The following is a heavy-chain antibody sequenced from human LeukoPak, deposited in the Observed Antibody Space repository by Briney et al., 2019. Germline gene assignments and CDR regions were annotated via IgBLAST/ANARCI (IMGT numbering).Heavy chain of an antibody. J-gene: IGHJ4*02. D-gene: IGHD3-10*01. CDR1: GGSISRYY. CDR3: ARGWDFGSGTYYNFDS. V-gene: IGHV4-59*01. Sequence: SETLSLTCAVSGGSISRYYWIWIQQPPGKGLEWIGEIFYSGSTDDNPSFRGRVTLSLDRSKKQFSLKLTSVTAADTAVYYCARGWDFGSGTYYNFDSWGQGILVTVSS. CDR2: IFYSGST.